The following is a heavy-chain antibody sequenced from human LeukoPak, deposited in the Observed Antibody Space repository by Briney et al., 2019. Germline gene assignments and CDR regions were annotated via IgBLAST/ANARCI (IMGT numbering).Heavy chain of an antibody. CDR2: INAGNGNT. CDR1: GGTFSSYA. CDR3: ATQQGGNPAY. J-gene: IGHJ4*02. V-gene: IGHV1-3*01. Sequence: ASVKVSCKASGGTFSSYAISWVRQAPGQRLEWMGWINAGNGNTKYSQKFQGRVTITRDTSASTAYMELSNLRSEDTAVYYCATQQGGNPAYWGQGTLVTVSS. D-gene: IGHD1-14*01.